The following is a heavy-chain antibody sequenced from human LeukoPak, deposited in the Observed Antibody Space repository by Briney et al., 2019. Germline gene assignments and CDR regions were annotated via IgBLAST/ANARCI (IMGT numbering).Heavy chain of an antibody. CDR1: GFTFSSHW. J-gene: IGHJ4*02. CDR2: ITQDGSEK. V-gene: IGHV3-7*04. D-gene: IGHD4-23*01. Sequence: GGSLRLSCAASGFTFSSHWMSWGRQGPGKGLEWVAHITQDGSEKYYVDSVKGRFTISRDNTKNSLYLQMTILRAEDTAVYYCARDYGGNSDYWGQRTLVTVSS. CDR3: ARDYGGNSDY.